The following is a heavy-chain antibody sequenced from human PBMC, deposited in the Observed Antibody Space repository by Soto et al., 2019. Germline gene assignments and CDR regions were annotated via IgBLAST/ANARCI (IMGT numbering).Heavy chain of an antibody. CDR3: ARDLKRQLEK. D-gene: IGHD6-6*01. J-gene: IGHJ4*02. Sequence: GESLKISCAASGFTVSSNYMSWVRQAPGKGLEWVSVIYSGGSTYYADSVKGRFTISRDNSKNTLYLQMNSLRAEDTAVYYCARDLKRQLEKWGQGTLVTVSS. V-gene: IGHV3-66*01. CDR1: GFTVSSNY. CDR2: IYSGGST.